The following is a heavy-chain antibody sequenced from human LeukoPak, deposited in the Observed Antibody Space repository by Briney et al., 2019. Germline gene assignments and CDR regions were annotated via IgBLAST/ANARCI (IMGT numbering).Heavy chain of an antibody. CDR3: ARLFAAWELPYYFDY. D-gene: IGHD1-26*01. CDR2: IYYSGST. J-gene: IGHJ4*02. CDR1: GGSISSSSYY. V-gene: IGHV4-39*01. Sequence: SETLSLTCTVSGGSISSSSYYWGWIRQPPGKGLEWIGSIYYSGSTYYNPSLKSRITMSVDTSKNQFSLKLSSVTAADTAVYYCARLFAAWELPYYFDYWGQGTLVTVSS.